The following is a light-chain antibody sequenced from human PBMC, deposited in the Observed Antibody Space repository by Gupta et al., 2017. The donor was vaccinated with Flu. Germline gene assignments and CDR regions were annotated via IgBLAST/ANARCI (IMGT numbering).Light chain of an antibody. V-gene: IGKV1-5*03. CDR2: KVS. Sequence: ITRRGSQIISRWPAWYQQKPGKAPQLLIYKVSSLESGVPSRFNGSGYGTESSLTISSLQTDDFATYYCQQYTSYPGTFGPGTRVEI. CDR1: QIISRW. J-gene: IGKJ1*01. CDR3: QQYTSYPGT.